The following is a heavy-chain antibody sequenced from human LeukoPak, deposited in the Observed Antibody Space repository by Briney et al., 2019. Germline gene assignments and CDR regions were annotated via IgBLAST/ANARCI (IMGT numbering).Heavy chain of an antibody. CDR1: GGSISSYY. D-gene: IGHD3-3*01. V-gene: IGHV4-4*07. CDR3: ARGEWSPVYYYYGMDV. J-gene: IGHJ6*02. CDR2: IYTTGIT. Sequence: SETLSLTCAVSGGSISSYYWSWIRQPAGKGLEWIGRIYTTGITNYNPSLKSRVTMSVDTSKNQFSLKLTSVTAVDTAVYYCARGEWSPVYYYYGMDVWGQGTTVTVSS.